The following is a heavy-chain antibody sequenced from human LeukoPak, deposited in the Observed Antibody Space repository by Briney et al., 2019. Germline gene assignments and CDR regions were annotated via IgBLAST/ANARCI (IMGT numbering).Heavy chain of an antibody. Sequence: VASVKVSCKASGYTFTSYGISWVRQAPGQGLEWMGIINPSGGSTSYAQKFQGRVTMTRDTSTSTVYMELSSLRSEDTAVYYCARGIVVVPAAMGLSWFDPWGQGTLVTVSS. CDR1: GYTFTSYG. CDR3: ARGIVVVPAAMGLSWFDP. CDR2: INPSGGST. V-gene: IGHV1-46*03. D-gene: IGHD2-2*01. J-gene: IGHJ5*02.